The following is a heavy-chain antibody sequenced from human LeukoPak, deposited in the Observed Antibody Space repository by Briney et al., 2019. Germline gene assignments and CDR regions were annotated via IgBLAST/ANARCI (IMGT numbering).Heavy chain of an antibody. CDR3: ARDWGMIVVDNGVDY. V-gene: IGHV3-21*01. D-gene: IGHD3-22*01. Sequence: GGSLRLSCAASGFTFSSYSMNWVRQAPGKGLEWVSSISSSSSYIYYADSVKGRFTISRDNAKNSLYLQMNSLRAEDTAVYYCARDWGMIVVDNGVDYWGQGTLVTVSS. CDR2: ISSSSSYI. J-gene: IGHJ4*02. CDR1: GFTFSSYS.